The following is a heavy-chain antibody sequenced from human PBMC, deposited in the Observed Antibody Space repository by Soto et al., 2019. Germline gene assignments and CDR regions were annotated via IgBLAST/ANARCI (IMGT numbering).Heavy chain of an antibody. CDR1: GDSVSSRSAA. J-gene: IGHJ6*02. V-gene: IGHV6-1*01. CDR2: TYYRSKWYN. D-gene: IGHD5-18*01. Sequence: SQTLSLTCAISGDSVSSRSAAWNWIRQSPSRGLEWLGRTYYRSKWYNEYAVSVKSRITISPDTSKNQFSLQLSSVTAADTAVYYCARSPWIQLWLPGYYYYGMDVWGQGTTVTVSS. CDR3: ARSPWIQLWLPGYYYYGMDV.